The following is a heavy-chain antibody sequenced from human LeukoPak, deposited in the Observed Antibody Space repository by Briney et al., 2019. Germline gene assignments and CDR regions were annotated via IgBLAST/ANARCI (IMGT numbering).Heavy chain of an antibody. D-gene: IGHD2-15*01. CDR2: ISYDGRNK. V-gene: IGHV3-30*03. CDR1: GFTFSSYD. J-gene: IGHJ4*02. Sequence: GGSLRLSCAASGFTFSSYDMHWVRQAPGKGLQWVTVISYDGRNKYYADSVKGRFTISRDNSKNTLYLQMNSLRAEDTAVYYCAASRYCSGGSCYPRFDYWGQGTLVTVSS. CDR3: AASRYCSGGSCYPRFDY.